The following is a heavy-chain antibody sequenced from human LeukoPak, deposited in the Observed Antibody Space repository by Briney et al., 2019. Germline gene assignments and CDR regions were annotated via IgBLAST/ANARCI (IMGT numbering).Heavy chain of an antibody. D-gene: IGHD6-13*01. CDR3: AKWGVSHRIAAAGTPYYYYYYMDV. J-gene: IGHJ6*03. CDR1: GFTFSSYA. CDR2: ISGSGGST. Sequence: GGSLRLSCAASGFTFSSYAMSWVRQAPGKGLEWVSAISGSGGSTYYADSVKGRFTISRDNSKNTLYLQMNSLRAEDTAVYYSAKWGVSHRIAAAGTPYYYYYYMDVWGKGTTVTVSS. V-gene: IGHV3-23*01.